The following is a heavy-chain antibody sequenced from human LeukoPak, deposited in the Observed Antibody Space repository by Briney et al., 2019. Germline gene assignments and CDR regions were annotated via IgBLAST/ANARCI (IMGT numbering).Heavy chain of an antibody. CDR2: SGSGSST. CDR3: AKNSPLRTSYHGYFDY. V-gene: IGHV3-23*01. Sequence: GGSLRLSCAASGFPFSSYAMTWVRQAPGKGLEWVSASGSGSSTYYADSVKGRFTISRDNSKNTLYLQMNTLRAEDTAVYYCAKNSPLRTSYHGYFDYWGQGTLVTVSS. J-gene: IGHJ4*02. D-gene: IGHD2/OR15-2a*01. CDR1: GFPFSSYA.